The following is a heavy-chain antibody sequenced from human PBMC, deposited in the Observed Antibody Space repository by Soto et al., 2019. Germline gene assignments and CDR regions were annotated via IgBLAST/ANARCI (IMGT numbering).Heavy chain of an antibody. Sequence: ASVKVSCKASGFTFTSYVFHWVRQAPGQRLEWMGWINAANGNTKYSQKFQGRVTITRDTSASTAYMELSSLRSEDTAVYYCARDLRLAYFGTGSYNYYVLDVWGQGTTVTVSS. D-gene: IGHD3-10*01. CDR3: ARDLRLAYFGTGSYNYYVLDV. CDR1: GFTFTSYV. CDR2: INAANGNT. V-gene: IGHV1-3*01. J-gene: IGHJ6*02.